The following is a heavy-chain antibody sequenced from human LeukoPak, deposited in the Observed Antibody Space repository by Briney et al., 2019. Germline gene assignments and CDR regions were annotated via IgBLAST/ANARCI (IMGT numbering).Heavy chain of an antibody. CDR3: ARDRDSSSSSAWYGMDV. CDR2: ISYDGNNK. D-gene: IGHD6-6*01. CDR1: GFIFSSYA. J-gene: IGHJ6*02. Sequence: GGSLRLSCAASGFIFSSYAMHWVRQAPGKGLECVAVISYDGNNKYYADSEKGRFTISRDNSKNTLYLQMNSLRVEDTAVYYCARDRDSSSSSAWYGMDVWGQGTTVTVSS. V-gene: IGHV3-30-3*01.